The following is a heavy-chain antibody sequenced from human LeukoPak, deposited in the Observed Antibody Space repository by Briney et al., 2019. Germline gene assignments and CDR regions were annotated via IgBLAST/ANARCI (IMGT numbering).Heavy chain of an antibody. Sequence: GASVKVSCKASGYTFSGYYMHWVRQAPGQGLEWMGRINPNSGGTNYARRFQDRVTMTRDTSINTAYMELNRLRSGDTAVYYCARAGSSGWYGFGYYYYYYMDVWGKGTTVTVSS. CDR1: GYTFSGYY. CDR2: INPNSGGT. V-gene: IGHV1-2*06. CDR3: ARAGSSGWYGFGYYYYYYMDV. J-gene: IGHJ6*03. D-gene: IGHD6-19*01.